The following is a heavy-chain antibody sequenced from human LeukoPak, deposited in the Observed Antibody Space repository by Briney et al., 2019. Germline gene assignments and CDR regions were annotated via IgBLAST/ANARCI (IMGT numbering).Heavy chain of an antibody. CDR1: VGSFSGYY. Sequence: SETLSLTCAVYVGSFSGYYWTWIRQPPGKGLEWIGEINHSGSTNYNPFLKSRVTISVDTSKNQFSLKLSSVTAADTAVYFCARAEGYYDSSGYRGGSASVSYWGQGTLVTVSS. CDR2: INHSGST. J-gene: IGHJ4*02. V-gene: IGHV4-34*01. CDR3: ARAEGYYDSSGYRGGSASVSY. D-gene: IGHD3-22*01.